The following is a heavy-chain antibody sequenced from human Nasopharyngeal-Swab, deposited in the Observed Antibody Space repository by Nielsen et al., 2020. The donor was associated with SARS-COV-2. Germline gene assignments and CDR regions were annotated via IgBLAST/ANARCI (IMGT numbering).Heavy chain of an antibody. D-gene: IGHD6-13*01. CDR2: INPNSGDT. CDR1: GYTFTDYY. Sequence: ASVKVSCKASGYTFTDYYMHWVRQAPGQGLEWMGRINPNSGDTDYTQKFQGRVTVTRDTSINTVYMELSSLRSDDTAVYYCASDDGDVPGITGSGPPGGYWGQGTLVTVSS. V-gene: IGHV1-2*06. J-gene: IGHJ4*02. CDR3: ASDDGDVPGITGSGPPGGY.